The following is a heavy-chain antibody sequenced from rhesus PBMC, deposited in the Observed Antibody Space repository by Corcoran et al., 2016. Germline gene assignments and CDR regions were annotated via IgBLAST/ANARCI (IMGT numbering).Heavy chain of an antibody. Sequence: QVQLQESGPGLVKPSETLSLTCAVSGGSVSSSNWWSWIRQPPGKGLGWIGYISGSSGSTYYNPSLKGRVTSSTDTSKNQFSLKLSAVTAADTAVYYCARARYNWNDYFDYWGQGVLVTVSS. CDR3: ARARYNWNDYFDY. D-gene: IGHD1-7*02. J-gene: IGHJ4*01. CDR2: ISGSSGST. V-gene: IGHV4-65*01. CDR1: GGSVSSSNW.